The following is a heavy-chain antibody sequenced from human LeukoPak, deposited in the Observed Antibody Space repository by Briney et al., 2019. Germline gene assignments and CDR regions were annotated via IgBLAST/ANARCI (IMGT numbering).Heavy chain of an antibody. CDR3: ARDLYDFWSGYYLSYGMGV. V-gene: IGHV4-59*01. J-gene: IGHJ6*02. CDR1: GGSISGYY. CDR2: IYYSGST. Sequence: SETLSLTCTVPGGSISGYYWSWIRQPPGKGLEWIGYIYYSGSTNYNPSLKSRVTISVDTSKNQFSLKLSSVTAADTAVYYCARDLYDFWSGYYLSYGMGVWGQGTTVTVSS. D-gene: IGHD3-3*01.